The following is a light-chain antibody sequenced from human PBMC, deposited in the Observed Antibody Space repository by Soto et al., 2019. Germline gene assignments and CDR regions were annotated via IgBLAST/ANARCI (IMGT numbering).Light chain of an antibody. V-gene: IGKV4-1*01. CDR2: CAS. Sequence: DIVMTQSPESLPVSLGERATITCKSSQSVLYSSNNENYLAWYQQKRGQPPKLLIYCASTRQSGVPDRFSGSGSGTDFTLTISTLQAEDVAVYYCQQYYSTPYTFGQGTKLEIK. CDR1: QSVLYSSNNENY. J-gene: IGKJ2*01. CDR3: QQYYSTPYT.